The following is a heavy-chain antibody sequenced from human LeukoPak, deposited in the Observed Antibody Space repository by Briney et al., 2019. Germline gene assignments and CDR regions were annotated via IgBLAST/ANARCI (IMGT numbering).Heavy chain of an antibody. V-gene: IGHV1-2*02. D-gene: IGHD3-10*01. CDR2: MNPNSGGT. J-gene: IGHJ6*03. CDR3: ARGLEDYYGSGIFYMDV. CDR1: GYTFTSYD. Sequence: ASVKVSCKASGYTFTSYDINWVRQATGQGLEWMGWMNPNSGGTNYAQKFQGRVTMTRDTSISTAYMELSRLRSDDTAVYYCARGLEDYYGSGIFYMDVWGKGTTVTISS.